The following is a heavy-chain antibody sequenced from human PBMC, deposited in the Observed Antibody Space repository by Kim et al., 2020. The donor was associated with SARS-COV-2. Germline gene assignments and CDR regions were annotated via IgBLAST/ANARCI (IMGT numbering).Heavy chain of an antibody. J-gene: IGHJ6*02. V-gene: IGHV1-69*02. D-gene: IGHD6-6*01. CDR3: ARSDSSSSDYYYGMDV. Sequence: KFQGRVTITADKSTSTAYMELSSLRSEDTAVYYCARSDSSSSDYYYGMDVWGQGTTVTVSS.